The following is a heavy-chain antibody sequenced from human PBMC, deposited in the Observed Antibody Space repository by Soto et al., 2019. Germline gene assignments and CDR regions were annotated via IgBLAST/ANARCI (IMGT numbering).Heavy chain of an antibody. CDR2: IYEGETT. CDR1: GASISRTGFH. CDR3: ARRGSGHTFDY. J-gene: IGHJ4*02. V-gene: IGHV4-39*01. Sequence: QLQLQESGPGLVKPSETLSLTCAVSGASISRTGFHWGWIRQPPGQGLEWIGSIYEGETTFYNSSLKSRVTISADTSKNHFSLKLSSVTATDTAVYYCARRGSGHTFDYWGQGTLVTVSS. D-gene: IGHD3-10*01.